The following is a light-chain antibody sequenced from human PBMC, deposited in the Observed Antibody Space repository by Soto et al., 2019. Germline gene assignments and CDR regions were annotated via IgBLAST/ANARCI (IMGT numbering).Light chain of an antibody. Sequence: EILLTQSPCTLSLSPGERTTLSCRASQSVGNNLAWYQQKPGQAPRLLIYGAYTRATGIPARFSGSGSGTDFTLTISSLQSEDFAVYYCQHYNYWPPKTFGQGTKVDIK. V-gene: IGKV3-15*01. J-gene: IGKJ1*01. CDR1: QSVGNN. CDR3: QHYNYWPPKT. CDR2: GAY.